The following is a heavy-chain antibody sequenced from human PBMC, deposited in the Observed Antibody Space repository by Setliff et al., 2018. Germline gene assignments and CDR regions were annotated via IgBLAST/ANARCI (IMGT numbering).Heavy chain of an antibody. J-gene: IGHJ3*02. CDR2: IRVYDGYT. CDR1: GYMFTTYG. D-gene: IGHD3-3*01. CDR3: ARDRFYNSWSGTSITAPHDAFDI. V-gene: IGHV1-18*01. Sequence: GASVKVSCKTSGYMFTTYGISWVRQDPGQGLEWMGWIRVYDGYTDYAQKFQGRVTMTKDTSTSTVYMEVISLRSEDTAVYFCARDRFYNSWSGTSITAPHDAFDIWGQGTMVTVSS.